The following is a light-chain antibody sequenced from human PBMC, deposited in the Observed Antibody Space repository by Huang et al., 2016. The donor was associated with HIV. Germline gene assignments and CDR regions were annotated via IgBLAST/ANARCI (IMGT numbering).Light chain of an antibody. Sequence: DIQMTQSPSSLSAFVGDRVTITCRASESINSYLSWYQQKPGKAPKLLIYCASSLQSGVPRRFSGSGSGTEFTLTITSLQPEDFATYYCQQSYSPPYTFGQGTKLEIK. CDR3: QQSYSPPYT. V-gene: IGKV1-39*01. CDR1: ESINSY. CDR2: CAS. J-gene: IGKJ2*01.